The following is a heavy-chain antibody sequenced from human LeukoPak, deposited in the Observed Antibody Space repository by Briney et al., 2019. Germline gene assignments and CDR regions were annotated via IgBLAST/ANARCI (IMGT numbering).Heavy chain of an antibody. Sequence: SVKVSCKASGDTFGSYAISWVRQAPGQGLEWMGRIIPIFGTANYAQKFQGRVTITTDESTSTAYMELSSLRSEDTAVYYCARENTVTPYYFDYWGQGTLVTVSS. CDR1: GDTFGSYA. D-gene: IGHD4-17*01. J-gene: IGHJ4*02. CDR3: ARENTVTPYYFDY. V-gene: IGHV1-69*05. CDR2: IIPIFGTA.